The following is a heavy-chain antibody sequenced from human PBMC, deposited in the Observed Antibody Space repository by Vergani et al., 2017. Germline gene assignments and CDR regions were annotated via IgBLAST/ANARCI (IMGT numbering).Heavy chain of an antibody. CDR1: GFTFSSYA. CDR3: TTRYYDYVWGSQRADY. CDR2: IKSKTDGGTT. Sequence: EVQLLESGGGVVQPGGSLRLSCAASGFTFSSYAMSWVRQSPGKGLEWVGRIKSKTDGGTTDYAAPVKGRFTISRDDSKNTLYLQMNSLKTEDTAVYYCTTRYYDYVWGSQRADYWSQGTLVTVSS. J-gene: IGHJ4*02. D-gene: IGHD3-16*01. V-gene: IGHV3-15*01.